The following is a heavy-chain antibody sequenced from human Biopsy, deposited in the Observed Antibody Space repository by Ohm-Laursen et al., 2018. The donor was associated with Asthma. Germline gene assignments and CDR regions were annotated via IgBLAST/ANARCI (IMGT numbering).Heavy chain of an antibody. J-gene: IGHJ5*02. V-gene: IGHV4-30-4*01. D-gene: IGHD6-19*01. CDR3: ARASVAASSNWFDP. CDR2: IHYSGST. Sequence: TLSLTCTVSGASIKTDDHYWSWLRQPPGKGLKWFGFIHYSGSTSYNPSLKGGVTISVDTSKNQFSLKLSSVTAADTAVYYCARASVAASSNWFDPWGRGTLVTVSS. CDR1: GASIKTDDHY.